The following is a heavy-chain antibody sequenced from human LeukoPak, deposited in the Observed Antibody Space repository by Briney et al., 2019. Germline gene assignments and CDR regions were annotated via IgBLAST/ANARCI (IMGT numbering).Heavy chain of an antibody. J-gene: IGHJ4*02. CDR2: INHSGST. CDR1: GGSFSGYY. Sequence: SETLSLTCAVYGGSFSGYYWSWIRQPPGKGLEWIGEINHSGSTNYNPSLKSRVTISVDTSKNQFSLKLSSVTAADTAVYYCASSRRSLQTFDYWGQGTLVTVSS. V-gene: IGHV4-34*01. D-gene: IGHD6-13*01. CDR3: ASSRRSLQTFDY.